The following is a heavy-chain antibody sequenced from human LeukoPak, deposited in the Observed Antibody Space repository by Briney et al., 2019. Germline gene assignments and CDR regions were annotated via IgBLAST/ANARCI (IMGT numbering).Heavy chain of an antibody. CDR2: IYYSETT. D-gene: IGHD1-7*01. V-gene: IGHV4-39*01. Sequence: PSETLSLTCTVSGGSISSSSYYWGWIRQPPGKGLEWIGSIYYSETTYYNPSLKSRVTISVDTSKTQFSLKLSSVTAADTAVYYCARHPYNGNFKGYSDYWGQGTLVTVSS. CDR1: GGSISSSSYY. CDR3: ARHPYNGNFKGYSDY. J-gene: IGHJ4*02.